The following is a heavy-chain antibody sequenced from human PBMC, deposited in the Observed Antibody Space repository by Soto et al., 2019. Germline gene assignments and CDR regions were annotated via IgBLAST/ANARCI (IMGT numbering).Heavy chain of an antibody. J-gene: IGHJ4*02. CDR1: GFTFSSYA. CDR2: ISGSGGST. D-gene: IGHD2-2*03. CDR3: AKVRGNCSSVSCYFSEFYY. Sequence: PGGSLRLSCAASGFTFSSYAMSWVRQAPGKGLEWVSAISGSGGSTYYADSVKGRFTISRDNSKNTLYLQMNSLRAEDTAVYYCAKVRGNCSSVSCYFSEFYYWGQGTLVTVSS. V-gene: IGHV3-23*01.